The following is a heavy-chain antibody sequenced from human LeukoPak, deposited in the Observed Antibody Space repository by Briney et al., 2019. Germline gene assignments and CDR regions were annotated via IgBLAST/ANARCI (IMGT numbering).Heavy chain of an antibody. D-gene: IGHD5-18*01. CDR3: ARMVDTAMAGPHYYYYGMDV. Sequence: GRSLRLSCAASGFTFSSYAMHWVRQAPGKGLEWVAVISYDGSNKYYADSVKGRFTISRDNSKNTLYLQMNCLRAEDTAVYYCARMVDTAMAGPHYYYYGMDVWGQGTTVTVSS. J-gene: IGHJ6*02. CDR2: ISYDGSNK. V-gene: IGHV3-30-3*01. CDR1: GFTFSSYA.